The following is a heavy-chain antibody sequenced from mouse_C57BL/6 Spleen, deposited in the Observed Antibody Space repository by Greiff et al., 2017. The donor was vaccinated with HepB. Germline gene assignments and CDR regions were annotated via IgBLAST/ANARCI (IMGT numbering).Heavy chain of an antibody. CDR3: ARDYGSSFDY. D-gene: IGHD1-1*01. CDR2: INYDGSST. Sequence: DVKLVESEGGLVQPGSSMKLSCTASGFTFSDYYMAWVRQFPEKGLEWVANINYDGSSTYYLDSLKSRFIISRDNAKNILYLQMSSLKSEDTATYYCARDYGSSFDYWGQGTTLTVSS. CDR1: GFTFSDYY. J-gene: IGHJ2*01. V-gene: IGHV5-16*01.